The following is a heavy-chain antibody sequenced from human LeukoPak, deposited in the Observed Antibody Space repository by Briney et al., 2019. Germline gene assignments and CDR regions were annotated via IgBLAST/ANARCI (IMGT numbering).Heavy chain of an antibody. CDR2: ISAYNGNT. Sequence: GASVKVSCKASGYTFTSYGISWVRQAPGQGLEWMGWISAYNGNTNYAQKLQGRVTMTTDTSTSTAYMGLRSLRSDDTAVYYCAATQVVPAATYYYGMDVWGQGTTVTVSS. D-gene: IGHD2-2*01. CDR3: AATQVVPAATYYYGMDV. V-gene: IGHV1-18*01. J-gene: IGHJ6*02. CDR1: GYTFTSYG.